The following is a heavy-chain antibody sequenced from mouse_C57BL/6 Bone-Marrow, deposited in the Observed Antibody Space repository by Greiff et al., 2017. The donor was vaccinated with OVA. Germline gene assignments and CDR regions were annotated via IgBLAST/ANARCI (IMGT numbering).Heavy chain of an antibody. J-gene: IGHJ2*01. CDR2: ISSGSSTI. CDR1: GFTFSDYG. CDR3: ARTVFDY. Sequence: EVKLMESGGGLVKPGGSLKLSCAASGFTFSDYGMHWVRQAPEKGLEWVAYISSGSSTIYYADTVKGRFTISRDNAKSTLFLQMTSLRSEDTAMYYCARTVFDYCGQGTTLTVSS. V-gene: IGHV5-17*01.